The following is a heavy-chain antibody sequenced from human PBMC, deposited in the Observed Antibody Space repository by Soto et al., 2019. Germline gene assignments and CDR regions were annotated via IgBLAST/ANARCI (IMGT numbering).Heavy chain of an antibody. CDR1: GGSISSGGYS. Sequence: QLQLQESGSGLVKPSQTLSLTCTVSGGSISSGGYSWSWIRQPPGKGLEWIGYIYHGSTYYNPSPTSRVTISVDRSKNQFSLKLSSVTAADTAVYYCARITYCGGDCYRGFDPWGQGTLVTVSS. CDR2: IYHGST. J-gene: IGHJ5*02. V-gene: IGHV4-30-2*01. D-gene: IGHD2-21*02. CDR3: ARITYCGGDCYRGFDP.